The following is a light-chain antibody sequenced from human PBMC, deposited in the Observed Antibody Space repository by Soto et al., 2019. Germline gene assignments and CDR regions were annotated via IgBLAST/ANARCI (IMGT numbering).Light chain of an antibody. V-gene: IGKV3-20*01. CDR1: QNVTNCY. CDR2: GAS. Sequence: ESVLTQSPGTLSLSPGERATLSCRASQNVTNCYLAWYQQKPGQAPRLLIYGASSRATGIPDRFSGSGSGTDFTLTISRLEPEDFAVFYCHQYGSSPGTFGQGTKLEIK. J-gene: IGKJ2*01. CDR3: HQYGSSPGT.